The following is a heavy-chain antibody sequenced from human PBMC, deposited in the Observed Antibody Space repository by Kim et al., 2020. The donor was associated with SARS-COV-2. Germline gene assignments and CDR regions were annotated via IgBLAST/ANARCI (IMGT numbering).Heavy chain of an antibody. V-gene: IGHV3-33*01. D-gene: IGHD6-19*01. CDR1: GFTFSPYG. CDR3: AREENHSSGCLGYG. CDR2: IWYDESNK. J-gene: IGHJ4*02. Sequence: GGSLRLSCAASGFTFSPYGVHWVRQPPGKGLQWVAAIWYDESNKYYADSVKGRFTISRDNSKNTLYLQMNSLRAEDTAVYYCAREENHSSGCLGYGWGQGTLVTVSS.